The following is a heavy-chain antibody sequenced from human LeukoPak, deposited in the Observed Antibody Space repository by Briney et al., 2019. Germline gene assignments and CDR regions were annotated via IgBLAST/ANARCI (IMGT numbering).Heavy chain of an antibody. CDR2: IIPIFGTA. CDR3: ARGGDYDYVWNFDY. J-gene: IGHJ4*02. V-gene: IGHV1-69*13. CDR1: GGTFSSYA. Sequence: SVKVSCKASGGTFSSYAISWVRQAPGQGLEWMGGIIPIFGTANYAQKFQGRVTITADESTSTAYMELSSLRSEDTAVYYCARGGDYDYVWNFDYWGQGTLVTVSS. D-gene: IGHD3-16*01.